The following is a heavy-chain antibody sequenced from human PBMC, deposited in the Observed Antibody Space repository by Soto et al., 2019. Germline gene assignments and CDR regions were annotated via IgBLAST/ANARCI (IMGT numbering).Heavy chain of an antibody. J-gene: IGHJ4*02. CDR3: AKITAYYYGSGSPFDY. CDR1: GFTFSSYA. Sequence: EVQLLESGGGLVQPGGSLRLSCAASGFTFSSYAMSWVRQAPGKGLEWVSAISGSGGSTYYADSVKGRFTISRDNSKNPLYLQMNSLRAEDTAVYYCAKITAYYYGSGSPFDYWGQGTLVTVSS. CDR2: ISGSGGST. V-gene: IGHV3-23*01. D-gene: IGHD3-10*01.